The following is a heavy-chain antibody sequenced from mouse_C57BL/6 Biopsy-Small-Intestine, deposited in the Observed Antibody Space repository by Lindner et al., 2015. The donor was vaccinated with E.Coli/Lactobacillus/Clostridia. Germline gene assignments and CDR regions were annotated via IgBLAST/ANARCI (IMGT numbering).Heavy chain of an antibody. D-gene: IGHD4-1*01. CDR3: ARLKTGTDWYFDV. V-gene: IGHV5-6*01. Sequence: VQLQESGGDLVKPGGSLKLSCAASGFTFSSYGMSWVRQTPDKRLDWVATINGGGSYTYYPDSVKGRFTISRDNAKNTLYLQMSSLKSEDTAMYYCARLKTGTDWYFDVWGTGTTVTVSS. J-gene: IGHJ1*03. CDR2: INGGGSYT. CDR1: GFTFSSYG.